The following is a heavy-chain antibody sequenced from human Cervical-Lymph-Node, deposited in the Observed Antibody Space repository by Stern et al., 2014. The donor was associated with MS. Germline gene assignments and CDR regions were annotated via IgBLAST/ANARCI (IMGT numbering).Heavy chain of an antibody. CDR3: ARDRVIAVAGTYNWFDP. D-gene: IGHD6-19*01. CDR2: INPSGGST. V-gene: IGHV1-46*01. CDR1: GYTFTSYY. J-gene: IGHJ5*02. Sequence: QLVQSGAEVKKPGASVKVSCKASGYTFTSYYMHWVRQAPGQGLEWMGIINPSGGSTSYAQKFQGRVTMTRDTSTSTVYMELSSLRSEDTAVYYCARDRVIAVAGTYNWFDPWGQGTLVTVSS.